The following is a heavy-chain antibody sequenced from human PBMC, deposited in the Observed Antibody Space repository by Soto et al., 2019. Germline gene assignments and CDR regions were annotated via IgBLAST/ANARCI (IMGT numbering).Heavy chain of an antibody. CDR3: ARLRFLESQNYYYGMDV. CDR2: INPNSGGT. V-gene: IGHV1-2*02. J-gene: IGHJ6*02. CDR1: GYTVTGCY. Sequence: ASVKVPGKPCGYTVTGCYMHWVRQAPVQGLEWMGWINPNSGGTNYAQKFQGRVTMTRDTSISTAYMELSRLRSDDTAVYYCARLRFLESQNYYYGMDVWGQGTTVTVSS. D-gene: IGHD3-3*01.